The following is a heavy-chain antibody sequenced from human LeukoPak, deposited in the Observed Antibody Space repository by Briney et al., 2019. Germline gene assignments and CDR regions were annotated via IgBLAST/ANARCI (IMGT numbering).Heavy chain of an antibody. CDR1: GFTFSNAW. CDR3: TTLGVAVTTWGAFDI. CDR2: IKSETDGGTT. V-gene: IGHV3-15*01. J-gene: IGHJ3*02. Sequence: GGSLRLSCAASGFTFSNAWMSRVRLAPGEGLEWVGRIKSETDGGTTHYTGPVKGRFTISRDDSRNTLYPQMNSLKTEDTAVYYCTTLGVAVTTWGAFDIWGQGTMVTVSS. D-gene: IGHD4-17*01.